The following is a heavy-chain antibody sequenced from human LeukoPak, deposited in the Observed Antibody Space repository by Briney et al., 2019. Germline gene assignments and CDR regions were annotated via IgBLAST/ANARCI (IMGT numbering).Heavy chain of an antibody. Sequence: SETLSLTCTVSGGSISSYYWSWIRQPAGKGLGWIGRIYTSGSTNYNPSLKSRVTMSVDTSKNQFSLKLSSVTAADTAVYYCARDQPPEAYYDSSGYVFDYWGQGTLVTVSS. D-gene: IGHD3-22*01. J-gene: IGHJ4*02. CDR3: ARDQPPEAYYDSSGYVFDY. CDR1: GGSISSYY. CDR2: IYTSGST. V-gene: IGHV4-4*07.